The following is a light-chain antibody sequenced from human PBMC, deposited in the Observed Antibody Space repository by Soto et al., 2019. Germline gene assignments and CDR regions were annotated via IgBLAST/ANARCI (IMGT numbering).Light chain of an antibody. V-gene: IGKV3-11*01. CDR1: QSVSSSY. Sequence: EIVLTQSPGTLSLSPGERATLSCGASQSVSSSYLAWYQQKPGQAPRLLIYDASYRATGIPARFSGSGSGTDFTLTISSLEPEDFAVYFCQQRNNWPLTFGQGTRLEIK. CDR2: DAS. CDR3: QQRNNWPLT. J-gene: IGKJ5*01.